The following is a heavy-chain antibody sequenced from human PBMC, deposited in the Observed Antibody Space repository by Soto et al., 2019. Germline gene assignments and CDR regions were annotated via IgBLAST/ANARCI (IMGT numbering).Heavy chain of an antibody. J-gene: IGHJ4*02. V-gene: IGHV1-3*01. CDR3: ARDFGLLRVVFDY. D-gene: IGHD5-12*01. Sequence: QIQLLQSGPEVRRPGASVKLSCEASGYTFTVYTLHWVRQAPGQSPEWMGWIKVGHGTTNYSQTFQDRVTITRDTSASIAYMELRSLTSEDTAVYYCARDFGLLRVVFDYWGQGTLVTVSS. CDR2: IKVGHGTT. CDR1: GYTFTVYT.